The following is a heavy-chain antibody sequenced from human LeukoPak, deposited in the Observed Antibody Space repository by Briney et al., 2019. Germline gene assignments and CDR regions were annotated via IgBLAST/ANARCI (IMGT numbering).Heavy chain of an antibody. CDR3: AKAGGATITIDY. D-gene: IGHD5-24*01. J-gene: IGHJ4*02. CDR1: GYTFTGYY. Sequence: ASVKVSCKASGYTFTGYYMHWVRQAPGQGLEWMGWINPKSGGANYAQKFQGRVTMTRDTSISTAYMEVSSLRSDDTAVYYCAKAGGATITIDYWGQGTLVTVSS. V-gene: IGHV1-2*02. CDR2: INPKSGGA.